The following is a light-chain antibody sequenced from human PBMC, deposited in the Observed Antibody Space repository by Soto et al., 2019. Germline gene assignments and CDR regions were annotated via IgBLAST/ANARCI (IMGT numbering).Light chain of an antibody. Sequence: EIVLTQSPATLSLSPGERATLSCRASQSVGNYLAWYQQKPGQAPRLLIYDVFNRAAGIPARLSGSGSGTDFTLTISSLEPEEFAVYYWLQHSVWPWTFGQGTRLEVK. CDR3: LQHSVWPWT. V-gene: IGKV3-11*01. CDR1: QSVGNY. CDR2: DVF. J-gene: IGKJ1*01.